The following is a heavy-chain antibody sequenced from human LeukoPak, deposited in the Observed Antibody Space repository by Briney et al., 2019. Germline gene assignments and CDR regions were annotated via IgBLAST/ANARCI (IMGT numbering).Heavy chain of an antibody. J-gene: IGHJ6*02. Sequence: ASVKVSCKASGGTFSSYAISWVRQAPGQGLEWMGGIIPIFGTANYAQKFQGRVTITADESTSTAYMELSSLRSEDTAVYYCARDRRQQPCMDVWGQGTTVTVSS. CDR2: IIPIFGTA. V-gene: IGHV1-69*13. D-gene: IGHD6-13*01. CDR3: ARDRRQQPCMDV. CDR1: GGTFSSYA.